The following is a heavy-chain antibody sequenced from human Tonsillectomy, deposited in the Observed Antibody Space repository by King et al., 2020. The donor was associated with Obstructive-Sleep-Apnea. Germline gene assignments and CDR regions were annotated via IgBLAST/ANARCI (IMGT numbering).Heavy chain of an antibody. Sequence: QLQESGPGLVKPSETLSLTCTVSGYSISSGYYWGWIRQPPGKGLEGIGSIYHSGSTYYNPSLKGRVTISVDTSKNQFSLKLSSVTAADTAVYYCARDYYYDSSGYYVDYWGQGTLVTVSS. J-gene: IGHJ4*02. CDR2: IYHSGST. D-gene: IGHD3-22*01. CDR1: GYSISSGYY. CDR3: ARDYYYDSSGYYVDY. V-gene: IGHV4-38-2*02.